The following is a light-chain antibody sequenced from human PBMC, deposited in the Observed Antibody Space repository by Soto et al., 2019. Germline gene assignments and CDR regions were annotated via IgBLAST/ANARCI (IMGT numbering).Light chain of an antibody. J-gene: IGKJ1*01. V-gene: IGKV3-15*01. Sequence: EMVMPQSPATLCVPRAEGGMVSGRASQSVSSKLAWYQQKPGQAPRLLIYGASTRATGIPAGFSGSGSGTDFTLTISRLEPEDFAMYYCQVYNSSPWTFGQGTKVDI. CDR3: QVYNSSPWT. CDR2: GAS. CDR1: QSVSSK.